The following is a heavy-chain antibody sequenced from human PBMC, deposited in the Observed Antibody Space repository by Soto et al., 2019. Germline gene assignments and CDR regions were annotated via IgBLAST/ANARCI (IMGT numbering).Heavy chain of an antibody. D-gene: IGHD3-9*01. Sequence: SSETLSLTCAVYGGSFSGYYWSWIRQPPGKGLERIGEINHSGSTNYNPSLKSRVTISVDTSKNQFSLKLSSVTAADTAVYYCAREGVLRYFDWLPKYYFDYWGQGTRVTVSS. J-gene: IGHJ4*02. CDR2: INHSGST. CDR1: GGSFSGYY. V-gene: IGHV4-34*01. CDR3: AREGVLRYFDWLPKYYFDY.